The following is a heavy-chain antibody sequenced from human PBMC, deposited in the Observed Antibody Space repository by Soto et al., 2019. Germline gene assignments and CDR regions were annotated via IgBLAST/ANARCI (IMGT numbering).Heavy chain of an antibody. CDR3: ARSMGYYYYGMDV. CDR2: IYYSGST. J-gene: IGHJ6*02. CDR1: SGSISSSSYY. V-gene: IGHV4-39*01. D-gene: IGHD2-8*01. Sequence: PSETMSLTCTVSSGSISSSSYYWGWIRQPPGKGLEWIGSIYYSGSTYYNPSLKSRVTISVDTSKNQFSLKLSSVTAADTAVYYCARSMGYYYYGMDVWGQGTTVTVSS.